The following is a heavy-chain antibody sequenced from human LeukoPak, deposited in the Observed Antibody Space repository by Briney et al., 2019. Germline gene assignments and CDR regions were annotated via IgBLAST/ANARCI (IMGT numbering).Heavy chain of an antibody. V-gene: IGHV3-23*01. CDR1: GYTFKGYG. D-gene: IGHD6-19*01. CDR2: ISGSGGSGGRT. CDR3: AKDTVNSGSSY. J-gene: IGHJ4*02. Sequence: PGGTLRLSCEASGYTFKGYGLTWVRQTPGKGLEWVSGISGSGGSGGRTHYADSVKGRFTISRDSSEKTLYLQMNSLRAEDTAIYYCAKDTVNSGSSYWGQGTLVTVSS.